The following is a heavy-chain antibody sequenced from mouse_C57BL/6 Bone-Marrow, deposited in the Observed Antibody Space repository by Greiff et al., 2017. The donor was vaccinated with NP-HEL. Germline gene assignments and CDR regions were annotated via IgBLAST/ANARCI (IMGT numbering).Heavy chain of an antibody. Sequence: VQLKESGAELVRPGASVKLSCTASGFNIKDDYMHWVKQRPEQGLEWIGWIDPENGDTEYASKFQGKATITADTSSNKAYLQLSSLTSEDTAVYYCTTAHYYAMDYWGQGTSVTVSS. J-gene: IGHJ4*01. V-gene: IGHV14-4*01. CDR2: IDPENGDT. CDR3: TTAHYYAMDY. CDR1: GFNIKDDY.